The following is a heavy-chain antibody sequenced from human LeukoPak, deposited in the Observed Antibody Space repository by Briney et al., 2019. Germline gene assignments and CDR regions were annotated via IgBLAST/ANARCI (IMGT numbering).Heavy chain of an antibody. J-gene: IGHJ4*02. CDR1: GYTFTVYY. V-gene: IGHV1-2*02. CDR2: INPNSGGT. CDR3: ARGGGTELDY. D-gene: IGHD1-1*01. Sequence: ASVTVSCKASGYTFTVYYMHWVRQAPGQGLEWMGWINPNSGGTKYAQKFQGRVTMTRDTSISTAYMELSRLRSDDTALYYCARGGGTELDYWGQGTLVTVSS.